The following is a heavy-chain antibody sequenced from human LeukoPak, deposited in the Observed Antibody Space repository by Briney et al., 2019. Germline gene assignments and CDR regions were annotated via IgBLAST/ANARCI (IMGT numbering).Heavy chain of an antibody. D-gene: IGHD1-26*01. CDR3: ARSGDPGGRVDRELPD. CDR2: ISAYNGNT. Sequence: ASVKVSCKASGYTFTSYGISWVRQAPGQGLEWMGWISAYNGNTNYAQKLQGRVTMTTDTYTSTAYMELRSLRSDDTAVYYCARSGDPGGRVDRELPDWGQGTLVTVSS. V-gene: IGHV1-18*01. CDR1: GYTFTSYG. J-gene: IGHJ4*02.